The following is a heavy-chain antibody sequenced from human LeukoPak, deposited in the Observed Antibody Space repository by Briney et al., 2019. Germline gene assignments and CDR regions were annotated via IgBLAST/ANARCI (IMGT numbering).Heavy chain of an antibody. D-gene: IGHD6-19*01. CDR3: ARVFEIGYSSGWSDY. V-gene: IGHV1-2*02. CDR1: GYTFSDYY. J-gene: IGHJ4*02. Sequence: ASVKVSCKASGYTFSDYYIHWVRQAPGQGLEWMGWINPNNGGTNPAQKFRGRVTMTRDTSISTAYMELSRLRSDDTAVYYCARVFEIGYSSGWSDYWGQGTLVTVSS. CDR2: INPNNGGT.